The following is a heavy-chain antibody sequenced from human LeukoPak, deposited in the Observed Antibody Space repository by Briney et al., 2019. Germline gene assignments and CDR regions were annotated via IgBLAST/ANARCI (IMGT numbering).Heavy chain of an antibody. V-gene: IGHV3-21*01. J-gene: IGHJ4*02. CDR2: ISSSSGYI. Sequence: PGGSLRLSCAASGFTFSSYSMSWVPQAPGKGLEWVSSISSSSGYIYQPDSVKGRFTISRDNARDSLYLQMNSLRAEETAIYYCARGRSLTPTAPSYADWGQGTLVTVSS. CDR1: GFTFSSYS. CDR3: ARGRSLTPTAPSYAD. D-gene: IGHD3-16*01.